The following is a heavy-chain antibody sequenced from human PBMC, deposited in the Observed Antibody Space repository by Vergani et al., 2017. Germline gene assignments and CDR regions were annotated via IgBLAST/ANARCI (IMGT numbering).Heavy chain of an antibody. CDR3: ARGKSSIAARRGYYYYYMDV. J-gene: IGHJ6*03. CDR2: INQSGST. Sequence: QVQLQQWGAGLLKPSETLSLTCAVYGGSFSGYYWSWIRQPPGKGLEWIGEINQSGSTNYNPYLKSRVTISVDTSKNQFSLKLSSVTAADTAVYYCARGKSSIAARRGYYYYYMDVWGKGTTVTVSS. CDR1: GGSFSGYY. V-gene: IGHV4-34*01. D-gene: IGHD6-6*01.